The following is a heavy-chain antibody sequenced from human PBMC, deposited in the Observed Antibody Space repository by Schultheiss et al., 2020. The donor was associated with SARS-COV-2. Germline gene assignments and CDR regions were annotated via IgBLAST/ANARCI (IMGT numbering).Heavy chain of an antibody. CDR1: GFTFSSYA. J-gene: IGHJ4*02. Sequence: GGSLRLSCAASGFTFSSYAMSWVRQAPGKGLEWVSAISGSGGSTYYADSVKGRFTISRDNSKNTLYLQMNSLRAEDTAVYYCARKVGATTAYYFDYWGQGTLVTVSS. CDR3: ARKVGATTAYYFDY. D-gene: IGHD1-26*01. CDR2: ISGSGGST. V-gene: IGHV3-23*01.